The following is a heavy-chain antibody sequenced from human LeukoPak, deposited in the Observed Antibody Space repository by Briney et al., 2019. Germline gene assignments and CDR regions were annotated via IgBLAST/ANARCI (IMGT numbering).Heavy chain of an antibody. V-gene: IGHV1-69*01. Sequence: ASVKVSCKASGGTFSSYAISWVRQAPGQGLEWMGGIIPIFGTANYAQKFQGRVTITADESTSTAYMELSSLRSEDTAVYYCASWDTAMLHFDYWGQGTLVTVSS. D-gene: IGHD5-18*01. CDR2: IIPIFGTA. J-gene: IGHJ4*02. CDR3: ASWDTAMLHFDY. CDR1: GGTFSSYA.